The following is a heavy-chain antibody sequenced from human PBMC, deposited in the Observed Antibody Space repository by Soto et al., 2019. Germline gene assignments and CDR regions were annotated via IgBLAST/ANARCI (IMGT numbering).Heavy chain of an antibody. CDR3: ASSPVTGIYYAMDV. V-gene: IGHV4-31*03. D-gene: IGHD6-19*01. J-gene: IGHJ6*02. Sequence: SETLSLTCTVSGGSISSGGYYWSWIRQHPGKGLEWIGNIYYTGSTHYDPSLKSRITISLDTSKSQISLKLSSVTAADTAVYYCASSPVTGIYYAMDVWGQGTTVTVSS. CDR2: IYYTGST. CDR1: GGSISSGGYY.